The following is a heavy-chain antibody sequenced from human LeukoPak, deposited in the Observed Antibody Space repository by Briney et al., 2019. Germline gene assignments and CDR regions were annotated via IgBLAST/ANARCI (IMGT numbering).Heavy chain of an antibody. Sequence: GASVKVSCKASGYTFTGYYMHWVRQAPGQGLEWMGWINPNSGGTNYAQKFQGRVTMIRDTSISTAYMELSRLRSDDTAVYYCARDNSGRMGYWGQGTLVTVSS. D-gene: IGHD3-10*01. CDR2: INPNSGGT. V-gene: IGHV1-2*02. CDR1: GYTFTGYY. J-gene: IGHJ4*02. CDR3: ARDNSGRMGY.